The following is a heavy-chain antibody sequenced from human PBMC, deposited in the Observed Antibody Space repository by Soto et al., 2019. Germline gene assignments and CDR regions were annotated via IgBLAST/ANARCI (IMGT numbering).Heavy chain of an antibody. J-gene: IGHJ5*02. CDR2: IDPSGGKT. CDR1: GYTFTRDQ. D-gene: IGHD5-18*01. CDR3: ARVMRSLLSITALDT. Sequence: ASVKVSCKASGYTFTRDQIHWVRQAPGQGLEWMGMIDPSGGKTNYAQKFQGRVTMTRDTSTSTVYMALSSLRSEDTAIYFCARVMRSLLSITALDTWGQGTLVTVS. V-gene: IGHV1-46*01.